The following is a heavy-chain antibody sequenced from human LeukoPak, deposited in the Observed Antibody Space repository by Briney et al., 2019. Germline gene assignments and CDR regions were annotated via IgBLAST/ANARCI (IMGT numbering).Heavy chain of an antibody. D-gene: IGHD6-6*01. CDR3: ARASSSRVDNWFDP. CDR2: ISSNGGST. Sequence: GGSLRLSCAASGFTFSSYAMHWVRQAPGKGLEYVSAISSNGGSTYYANSVKGRFTISRDNSKNTLYLQMGSLRAENMAVYYCARASSSRVDNWFDPWGQGTLVTVSS. J-gene: IGHJ5*02. CDR1: GFTFSSYA. V-gene: IGHV3-64*01.